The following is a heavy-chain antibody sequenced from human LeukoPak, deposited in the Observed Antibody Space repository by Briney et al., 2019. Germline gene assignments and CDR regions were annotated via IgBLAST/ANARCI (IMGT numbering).Heavy chain of an antibody. Sequence: GGSLRLSCAASGFTFSSYSMNWVRQAPGKGLEWVSYITSSGSVMYHADSVRGRFTISRDNAKNSLYLEMNSLRDEDTAVYYCARDVRWQRFVFDNWGQGTLVTVSS. J-gene: IGHJ4*02. CDR1: GFTFSSYS. D-gene: IGHD4-23*01. V-gene: IGHV3-48*02. CDR2: ITSSGSVM. CDR3: ARDVRWQRFVFDN.